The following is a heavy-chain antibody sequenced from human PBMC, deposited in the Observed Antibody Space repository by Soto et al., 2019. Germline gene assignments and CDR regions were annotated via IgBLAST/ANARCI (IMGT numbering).Heavy chain of an antibody. CDR2: IYYSGST. D-gene: IGHD3-3*01. J-gene: IGHJ5*02. Sequence: SETLSLTCTVSGGSISSGGYYWSWIRQHPGKGLEWIGYIYYSGSTYYNPSLKSRVTISVDTSKNQFSLKLSFVTAADTAVYYCARDRYYDFWSGYYTTRLPPPYNWFDPWGQGTLVTVSS. CDR1: GGSISSGGYY. V-gene: IGHV4-31*03. CDR3: ARDRYYDFWSGYYTTRLPPPYNWFDP.